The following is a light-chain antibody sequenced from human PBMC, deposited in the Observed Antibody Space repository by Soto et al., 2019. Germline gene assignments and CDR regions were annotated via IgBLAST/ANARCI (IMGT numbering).Light chain of an antibody. J-gene: IGKJ4*01. V-gene: IGKV1-27*01. CDR3: QKYNSAPLT. CDR1: QGIGIY. Sequence: DIQMTQSPSSLSASFGDRVTMTCRASQGIGIYLAWFQQRPGNTPKLLIYAASPLQSGVPSRFSGSVSGTDFTLTISSLQPEDVATYYCQKYNSAPLTFGGGTRVEIK. CDR2: AAS.